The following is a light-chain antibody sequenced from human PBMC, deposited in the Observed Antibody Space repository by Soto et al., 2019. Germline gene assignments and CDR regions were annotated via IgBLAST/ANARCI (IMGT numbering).Light chain of an antibody. J-gene: IGKJ2*01. CDR3: MQAMQTPWT. V-gene: IGKV2-28*01. CDR2: LGS. CDR1: QSLLNSNGYTY. Sequence: DIVMTQSPLSLPVTPGEPASISCRSSQSLLNSNGYTYLHWYLQKPGQSPQLLIHLGSSRASGVPDRCSGSGSGTDFTLKIRRVEAEDVGVYYCMQAMQTPWTVGQGTKLEMK.